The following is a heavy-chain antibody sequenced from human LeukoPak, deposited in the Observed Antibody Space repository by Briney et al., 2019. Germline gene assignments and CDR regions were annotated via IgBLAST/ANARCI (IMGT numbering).Heavy chain of an antibody. D-gene: IGHD3-22*01. J-gene: IGHJ4*02. Sequence: GASVKVSCKVSGYTLTELSMHWVRQAPGKGLEWMGGFDPEDGETIYAQKFQGRVTMTEDTSTDTAYMELSSLRSEDTAVYYCASDDYYDSSGYYYTGFRFDYWGQGTLVTVSS. CDR3: ASDDYYDSSGYYYTGFRFDY. CDR1: GYTLTELS. CDR2: FDPEDGET. V-gene: IGHV1-24*01.